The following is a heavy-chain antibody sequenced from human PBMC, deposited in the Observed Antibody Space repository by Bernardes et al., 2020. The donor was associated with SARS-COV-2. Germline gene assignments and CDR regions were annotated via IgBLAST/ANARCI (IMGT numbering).Heavy chain of an antibody. D-gene: IGHD1-26*01. V-gene: IGHV3-7*01. CDR2: IKQDGREK. J-gene: IGHJ4*02. Sequence: GGSLRLSCAASGFTFSSYWMSWVRQAPGKGLEWVANIKQDGREKYYVDSVKGRFTISRDNAKNSLYLQMNSLRAEDTAVYYCARPYSGSYRAWVEYGYWGQGTLVTVSS. CDR3: ARPYSGSYRAWVEYGY. CDR1: GFTFSSYW.